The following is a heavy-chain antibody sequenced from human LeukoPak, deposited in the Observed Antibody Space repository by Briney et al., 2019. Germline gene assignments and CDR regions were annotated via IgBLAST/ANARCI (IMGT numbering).Heavy chain of an antibody. CDR3: TTGLGRITIFGVAPPEDY. J-gene: IGHJ4*02. D-gene: IGHD3-3*01. CDR2: IKSKTDGGTT. CDR1: GFTFSNAW. V-gene: IGHV3-15*01. Sequence: GGSLRLSCAASGFTFSNAWMSWVRQAPGKGLEWVGRIKSKTDGGTTDYAAPVKGRFTISRDDSKNTLYLQMNSLKTEDTAVYYCTTGLGRITIFGVAPPEDYWGQGTLVTVSS.